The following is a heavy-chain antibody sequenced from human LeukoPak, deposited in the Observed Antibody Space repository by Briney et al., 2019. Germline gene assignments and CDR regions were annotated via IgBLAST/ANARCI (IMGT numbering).Heavy chain of an antibody. CDR2: IKEDGSEK. CDR1: GFSVSSNY. J-gene: IGHJ4*02. CDR3: ARRPGGYYDSNGILEYFDY. V-gene: IGHV3-7*01. Sequence: GGSLRLSCAASGFSVSSNYMSWVRQAPGKRLEWVANIKEDGSEKYYVDSVKGRFTISRDNAKKSLYLQMNSLRAEDTAVYYCARRPGGYYDSNGILEYFDYWGQGILVTVSS. D-gene: IGHD3-22*01.